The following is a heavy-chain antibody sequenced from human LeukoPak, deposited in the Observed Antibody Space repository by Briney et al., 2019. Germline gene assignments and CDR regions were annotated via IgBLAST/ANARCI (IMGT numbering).Heavy chain of an antibody. CDR3: ARDSSGDFWSGYYSRGYFDY. V-gene: IGHV1-18*01. Sequence: ASVKVSCKASGYTFTSYGISWVRQAPGQGLEWMGWISAYNGNTNYAQKLQGRVTITTDTSTSTAYMELRSLRSDDTAVYYCARDSSGDFWSGYYSRGYFDYWGQGTLVTVSS. J-gene: IGHJ4*02. CDR1: GYTFTSYG. D-gene: IGHD3-3*01. CDR2: ISAYNGNT.